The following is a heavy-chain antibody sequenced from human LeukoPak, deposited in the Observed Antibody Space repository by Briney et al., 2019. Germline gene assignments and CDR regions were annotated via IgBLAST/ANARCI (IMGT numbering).Heavy chain of an antibody. CDR3: ARDIYYDSSGYYY. Sequence: PGGSLRLSCVASGFTLSSHWMSWVRQAPGKGLEWVANIKPDGSEKYYVDSVKGRFTISRDNAKNSLYLQMNSLRAEDTAVYYCARDIYYDSSGYYYWGQGTLVTVSS. J-gene: IGHJ4*02. D-gene: IGHD3-22*01. CDR2: IKPDGSEK. V-gene: IGHV3-7*01. CDR1: GFTLSSHW.